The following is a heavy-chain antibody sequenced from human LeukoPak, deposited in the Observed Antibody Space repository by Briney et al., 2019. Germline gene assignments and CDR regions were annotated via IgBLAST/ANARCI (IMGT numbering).Heavy chain of an antibody. CDR3: ARDPSTRDMGFDI. CDR2: IYSSGYT. D-gene: IGHD5-24*01. CDR1: GGSISNYY. Sequence: SETLSLTCSVSGGSISNYYWIWIRQPAGKGLEWIGRIYSSGYTDYNPSLKSRLTMSVDMSNKQFSLKLSSVTAADTAVYYCARDPSTRDMGFDIWGRGTMVTVSS. V-gene: IGHV4-4*07. J-gene: IGHJ3*02.